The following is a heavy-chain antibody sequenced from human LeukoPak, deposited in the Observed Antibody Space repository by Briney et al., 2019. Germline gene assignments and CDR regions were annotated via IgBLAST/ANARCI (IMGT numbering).Heavy chain of an antibody. Sequence: PGGSLRLSCVASGFTFSTHAMSWVRLAPGKGLEWVSAIGGSDGSTYYADSVKGRFTISRDNSKDTLYLQMNSLRAEGTAVYYCAKRDSSGSYPYYFDYWGQGTLVTVSS. D-gene: IGHD3-22*01. J-gene: IGHJ4*02. CDR2: IGGSDGST. CDR1: GFTFSTHA. V-gene: IGHV3-23*01. CDR3: AKRDSSGSYPYYFDY.